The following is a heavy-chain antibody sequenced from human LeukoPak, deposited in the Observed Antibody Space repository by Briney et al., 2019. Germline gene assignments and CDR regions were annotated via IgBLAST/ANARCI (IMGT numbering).Heavy chain of an antibody. CDR1: GFTFSSYS. D-gene: IGHD3-22*01. Sequence: GGSLRLSCAASGFTFSSYSMNWARQAPGKGLEWVSSISSSSSYIYYADPVKGRFTISRDNAKNSLYLQMNSLRAEDTAVYYCARAEYYYDSSGYRFDYWGQGTLVTVSS. CDR2: ISSSSSYI. CDR3: ARAEYYYDSSGYRFDY. J-gene: IGHJ4*02. V-gene: IGHV3-21*01.